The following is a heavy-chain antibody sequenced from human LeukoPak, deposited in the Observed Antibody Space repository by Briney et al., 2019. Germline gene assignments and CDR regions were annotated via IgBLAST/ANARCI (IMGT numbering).Heavy chain of an antibody. J-gene: IGHJ4*02. CDR2: INSDGSGT. Sequence: PGGSLRLSCAASGFTFSSYWMHWVRQAPGKGLVWVSSINSDGSGTFYADSVKGRFTISRDNAKNTLYLQMNILRAEDTAVYYCSRDYYGSGDYWGQGTLVTVSS. D-gene: IGHD3-10*01. CDR3: SRDYYGSGDY. CDR1: GFTFSSYW. V-gene: IGHV3-74*01.